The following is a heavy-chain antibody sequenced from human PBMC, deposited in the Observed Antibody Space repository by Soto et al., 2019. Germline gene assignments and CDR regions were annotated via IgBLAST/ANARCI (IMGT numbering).Heavy chain of an antibody. D-gene: IGHD3-9*01. CDR3: ARNVPHTGYYNH. CDR2: IFAGNGDT. V-gene: IGHV1-3*01. CDR1: GYSFTSYA. J-gene: IGHJ5*02. Sequence: QVRLVQSGTEVKKPGASMKLSCKASGYSFTSYAIHWVRRAPGQRLEWMGWIFAGNGDTEYSPKFQDRATITRDTSASTTYIQLTSLGSEDTAVYYCARNVPHTGYYNHWGPGTLVTVSS.